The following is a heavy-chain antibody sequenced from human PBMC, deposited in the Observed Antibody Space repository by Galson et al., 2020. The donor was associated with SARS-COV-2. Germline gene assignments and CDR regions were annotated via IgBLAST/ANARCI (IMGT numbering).Heavy chain of an antibody. CDR3: ARGGGSSWFDF. CDR2: ISAASGDT. CDR1: GYTFTRYN. Sequence: DSVKVSCKASGYTFTRYNVHWVRQAPGQRLEWMGWISAASGDTTYSQKFQGRVTFTRDTSASTAYMELGSLRSEDTAVFYCARGGGSSWFDFWGQGSLVTVSS. V-gene: IGHV1-3*01. J-gene: IGHJ4*02. D-gene: IGHD6-13*01.